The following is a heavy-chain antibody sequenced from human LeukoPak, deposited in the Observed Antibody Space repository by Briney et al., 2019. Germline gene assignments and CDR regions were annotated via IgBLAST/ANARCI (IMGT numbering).Heavy chain of an antibody. Sequence: GASLKISCKGSGYSFTSYWIRWVRQMPGKGLEWMGRIDPSDSYTNYSPSFQGHVTISADKSISTAYLQWSSLKASDTAMYYCARQGRGVYCSGGSCYSFDPWGQGTLVTVSS. J-gene: IGHJ5*02. V-gene: IGHV5-10-1*01. CDR2: IDPSDSYT. D-gene: IGHD2-15*01. CDR1: GYSFTSYW. CDR3: ARQGRGVYCSGGSCYSFDP.